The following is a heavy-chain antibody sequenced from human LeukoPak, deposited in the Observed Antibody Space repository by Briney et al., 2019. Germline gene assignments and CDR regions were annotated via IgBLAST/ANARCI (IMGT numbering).Heavy chain of an antibody. CDR2: IKQDGSEK. Sequence: PGGSLRLSCAASGFTFSSYWMTWVRQAPGKGLEWVANIKQDGSEKYYVDSVKGRFTISRDNAKNSLYLQMNSLRAEDTAVYYCAREAAAGMGGFDYWGQGTLVTVSS. V-gene: IGHV3-7*03. D-gene: IGHD6-13*01. CDR1: GFTFSSYW. CDR3: AREAAAGMGGFDY. J-gene: IGHJ4*02.